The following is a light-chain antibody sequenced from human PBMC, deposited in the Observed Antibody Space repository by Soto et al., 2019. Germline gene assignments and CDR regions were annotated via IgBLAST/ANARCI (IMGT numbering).Light chain of an antibody. CDR3: QQYGSSHPT. J-gene: IGKJ4*01. CDR1: QSVYKNF. CDR2: GAS. V-gene: IGKV3-20*01. Sequence: EIVLTQSPGTLSLSPGERATLSCRASQSVYKNFLAWYQQKPGQAPRLLINGASNRATGIPDTFSGSGSGTDFSLTIDRLEPEDFAEYFCQQYGSSHPTFGGGTKVAIK.